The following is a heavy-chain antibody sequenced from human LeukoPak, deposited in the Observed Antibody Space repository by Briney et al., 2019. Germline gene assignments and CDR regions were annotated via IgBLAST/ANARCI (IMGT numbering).Heavy chain of an antibody. D-gene: IGHD2-15*01. CDR2: ISSSGSTI. J-gene: IGHJ4*02. CDR1: GFTFSSYE. Sequence: GGSLRLSCAASGFTFSSYEMNWVRQAPGKGLEWVSYISSSGSTIYYADSVKGRFTISRDNSKNTLYLQMNSLRAEDTAVYYCARDLFIAEDDYWGQGTLVTVSS. V-gene: IGHV3-48*03. CDR3: ARDLFIAEDDY.